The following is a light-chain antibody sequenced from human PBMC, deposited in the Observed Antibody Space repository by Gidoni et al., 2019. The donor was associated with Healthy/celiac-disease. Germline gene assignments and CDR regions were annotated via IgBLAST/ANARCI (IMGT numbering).Light chain of an antibody. J-gene: IGKJ4*01. CDR2: AAS. Sequence: DIQMTQSPSSRSASVGNRFTIPCRPSQSISSYLNCYQQKPGKPPNLLIYAASSLQSGVPSRFSGSESGTDFTLPLSSLQPEDFGTYYSKRALTFGGGTKVEIK. V-gene: IGKV1-39*01. CDR1: QSISSY. CDR3: KRALT.